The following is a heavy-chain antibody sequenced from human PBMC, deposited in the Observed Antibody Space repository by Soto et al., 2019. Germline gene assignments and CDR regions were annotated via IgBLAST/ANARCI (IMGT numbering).Heavy chain of an antibody. D-gene: IGHD3-10*01. CDR1: GYSFTSYW. CDR2: IDPSDSYT. V-gene: IGHV5-10-1*01. Sequence: PGESLKISCKGSGYSFTSYWISWVRQMPGKGLEWMGRIDPSDSYTNYSPSFQGHVTISADKSISTAYQQWSSTKASDTAMYYCDVKGVSYGSGSNTDYWGQGSLVTVSS. CDR3: DVKGVSYGSGSNTDY. J-gene: IGHJ4*02.